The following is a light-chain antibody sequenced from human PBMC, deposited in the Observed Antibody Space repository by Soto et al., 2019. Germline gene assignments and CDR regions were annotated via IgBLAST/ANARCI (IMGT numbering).Light chain of an antibody. Sequence: IQMTQSPSSLSASVGDRVTITCQASQDISNYLHWYQQKPGKAPKLLIYDASNLETGVPSRFSGSGSGTDFTFTIISLQPEDIATYYCQQFDGLPRTFGQGTKVEIK. V-gene: IGKV1-33*01. CDR1: QDISNY. CDR2: DAS. CDR3: QQFDGLPRT. J-gene: IGKJ1*01.